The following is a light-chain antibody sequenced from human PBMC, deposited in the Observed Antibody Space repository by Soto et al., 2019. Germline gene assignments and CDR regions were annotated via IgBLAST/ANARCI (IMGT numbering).Light chain of an antibody. CDR3: QQYGSSGT. J-gene: IGKJ1*01. V-gene: IGKV3-20*01. Sequence: EIVFTQSPRTLSLSPGERATLSCRASQSVSNNYLAWYQQKPGQAPRLLIYGASNRATGIPDRFSGSGSGTDFTLTISRLEPEDFAVYYCQQYGSSGTFGQGTNVDI. CDR1: QSVSNNY. CDR2: GAS.